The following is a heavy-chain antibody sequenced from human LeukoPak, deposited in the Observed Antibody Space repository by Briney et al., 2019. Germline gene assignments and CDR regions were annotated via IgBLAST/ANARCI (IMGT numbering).Heavy chain of an antibody. Sequence: SETLSLICSVSGGSIGSRYHYWGWIRQPPGKGLEWIGSIEYSGSTYYNPPLKSRVIMSVDTSKKQFSLKVTSVTAADTAVCYCARLAHSSGYLAFDYWGQGTLVTVSS. V-gene: IGHV4-39*01. D-gene: IGHD6-19*01. CDR1: GGSIGSRYHY. CDR2: IEYSGST. CDR3: ARLAHSSGYLAFDY. J-gene: IGHJ4*02.